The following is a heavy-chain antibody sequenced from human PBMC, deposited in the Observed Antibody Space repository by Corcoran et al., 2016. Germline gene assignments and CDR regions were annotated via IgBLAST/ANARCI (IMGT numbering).Heavy chain of an antibody. J-gene: IGHJ4*02. CDR2: ISSSSSTI. Sequence: EVQLVESGGGLVQPGGSLRLSCASSGFTFSSYSMHWVRQAPGKGLEWVSYISSSSSTIYYAASVKGRVTISRDNAKNSLYLQINSLRDEDTDVYDCARGYYDILTGYYNAQVDYWGQGTLVTVSS. D-gene: IGHD3-9*01. CDR1: GFTFSSYS. CDR3: ARGYYDILTGYYNAQVDY. V-gene: IGHV3-48*02.